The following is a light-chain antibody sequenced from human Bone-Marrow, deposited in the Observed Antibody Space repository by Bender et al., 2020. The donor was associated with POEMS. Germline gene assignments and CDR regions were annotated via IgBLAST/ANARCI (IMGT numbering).Light chain of an antibody. V-gene: IGLV3-21*03. CDR1: NIEGKS. CDR2: ADV. CDR3: QVWDASSGHVI. Sequence: SYVLTQPPSVSVAPGKTATIPCGGHNIEGKSFHWYQHKPCQAPLLVMNADVDRPSGIPERFSGANTGNTATLTITRVEDGDEADYFCQVWDASSGHVIFGGGTKLTVL. J-gene: IGLJ2*01.